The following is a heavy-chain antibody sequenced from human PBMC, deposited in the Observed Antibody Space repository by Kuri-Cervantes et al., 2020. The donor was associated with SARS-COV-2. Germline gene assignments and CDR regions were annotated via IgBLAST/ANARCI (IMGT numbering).Heavy chain of an antibody. CDR3: ARDSDTTGYYWYFDL. V-gene: IGHV3-33*05. CDR2: TSADRTKE. Sequence: GESLKISCAASGFTLSGYGIHWVRQAPGKGLEWVAATSADRTKECYLDSVKGRFAISRDNSKNTVYLQINSLRAEDTAVYYCARDSDTTGYYWYFDLWGRGTLVTVSS. CDR1: GFTLSGYG. D-gene: IGHD3-22*01. J-gene: IGHJ2*01.